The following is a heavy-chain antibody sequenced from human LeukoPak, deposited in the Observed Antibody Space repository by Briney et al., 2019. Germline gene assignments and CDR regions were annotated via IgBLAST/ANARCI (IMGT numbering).Heavy chain of an antibody. CDR2: IYSGGST. D-gene: IGHD2-15*01. CDR1: GFTVSANY. Sequence: AGSLRLSCAASGFTVSANYLTWVRQAPGKGLEWVSVIYSGGSTYYADSVKGRFTISRDNSKNTVYLQMNSLRAEDTALYYCAKATVVAAPSYFDFWGQGTLVTVSS. V-gene: IGHV3-53*01. CDR3: AKATVVAAPSYFDF. J-gene: IGHJ4*02.